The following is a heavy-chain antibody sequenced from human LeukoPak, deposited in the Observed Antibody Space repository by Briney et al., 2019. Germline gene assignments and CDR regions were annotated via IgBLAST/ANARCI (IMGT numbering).Heavy chain of an antibody. D-gene: IGHD2-15*01. Sequence: SETLSLTCTVSGGSISSGDYYWSWIRQPPGKGLEWIGYIYYSGSTYYNPSLKSRVTISVDTSKNQFSLKLSSVTAADTAVDXXXRDXXSGLDYWGQGTLVTXS. J-gene: IGHJ4*02. CDR3: XRDXXSGLDY. CDR2: IYYSGST. V-gene: IGHV4-30-4*08. CDR1: GGSISSGDYY.